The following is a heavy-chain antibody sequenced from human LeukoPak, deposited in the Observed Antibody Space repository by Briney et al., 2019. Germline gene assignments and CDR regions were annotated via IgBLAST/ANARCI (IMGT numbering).Heavy chain of an antibody. V-gene: IGHV4-59*01. Sequence: PSETLSLTCTVSGGSISSYYWSWIRQPPGKVLECIGDIYYSGSTNYNPSLKSRVTISVDTSKNQFSLKLSSVTAADTAVYYCARAYVNLWYFDLWGRGTLVTVSS. J-gene: IGHJ2*01. CDR1: GGSISSYY. CDR2: IYYSGST. D-gene: IGHD3-16*01. CDR3: ARAYVNLWYFDL.